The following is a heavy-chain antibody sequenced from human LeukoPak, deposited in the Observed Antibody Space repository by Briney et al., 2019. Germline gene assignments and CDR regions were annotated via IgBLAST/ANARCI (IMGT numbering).Heavy chain of an antibody. CDR1: GYTFNVYY. CDR3: ARVNGGNSYDFDY. D-gene: IGHD4-23*01. V-gene: IGHV1-2*02. CDR2: INGDTGVT. Sequence: ASVKVSCKASGYTFNVYYMHWVRQAPGQGLEWMGWINGDTGVTHYAQKFQGRVTMTRDTSITTAYVELSSLRSDDTAVYYCARVNGGNSYDFDYWGRGTLVTVSS. J-gene: IGHJ4*02.